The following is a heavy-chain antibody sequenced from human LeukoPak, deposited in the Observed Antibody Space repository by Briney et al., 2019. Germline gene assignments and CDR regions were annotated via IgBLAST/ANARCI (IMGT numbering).Heavy chain of an antibody. CDR3: TRVVDTAMGRYYFDY. Sequence: GGSLRLACAASGFTFSGSALHWVRQASGKGLEWVGRIKSKTDGGTTDYAAPVKGRFTISRDDSKNTLYLQMNSLKTEDTAVYYCTRVVDTAMGRYYFDYWGQGTLVTVSS. D-gene: IGHD5-18*01. CDR2: IKSKTDGGTT. CDR1: GFTFSGSA. V-gene: IGHV3-15*01. J-gene: IGHJ4*02.